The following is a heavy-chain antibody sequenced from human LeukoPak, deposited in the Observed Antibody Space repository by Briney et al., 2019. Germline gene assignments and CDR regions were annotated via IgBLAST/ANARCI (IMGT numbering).Heavy chain of an antibody. D-gene: IGHD1-26*01. CDR2: ISSSGSTI. CDR1: GFTFSNYY. V-gene: IGHV3-11*01. Sequence: GGSPRLSCAASGFTFSNYYMSWIRQAPGRGLEWVSYISSSGSTIYYADSVKGRFTISRDNAKNSLYLQMNSLRAADTAVYYCARDVVAVDRWFQYSGSYERPPNDAFDIWGQGTMITVSS. J-gene: IGHJ3*02. CDR3: ARDVVAVDRWFQYSGSYERPPNDAFDI.